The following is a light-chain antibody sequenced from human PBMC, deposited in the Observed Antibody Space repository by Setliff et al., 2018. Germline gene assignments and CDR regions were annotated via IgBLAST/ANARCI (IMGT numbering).Light chain of an antibody. CDR2: SNN. V-gene: IGLV1-40*01. Sequence: QSVLTQPPSVSGAPGQRVTISCTGSSSNIGAGYDVHWYQQLPGTAPKLLMHSNNQRPSGVPDRFSGSKSGTSASLAISGLQSEDEADYYCAAWDAKLSAYVFGIGTKVTVL. J-gene: IGLJ1*01. CDR1: SSNIGAGYD. CDR3: AAWDAKLSAYV.